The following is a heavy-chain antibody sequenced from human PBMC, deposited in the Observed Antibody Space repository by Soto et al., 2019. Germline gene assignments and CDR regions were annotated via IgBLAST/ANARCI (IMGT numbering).Heavy chain of an antibody. D-gene: IGHD6-6*01. CDR2: IIPIFGTA. J-gene: IGHJ6*04. V-gene: IGHV1-69*06. Sequence: SVKVSCKASGGTFSSYAISWVRQAPGQGLEWMGGIIPIFGTANYAQKFQGRVTITADKSTSTAYMELSSLRSEDTAVYYCAREYSSSSGYYDGMDVWGKGNTVTVS. CDR3: AREYSSSSGYYDGMDV. CDR1: GGTFSSYA.